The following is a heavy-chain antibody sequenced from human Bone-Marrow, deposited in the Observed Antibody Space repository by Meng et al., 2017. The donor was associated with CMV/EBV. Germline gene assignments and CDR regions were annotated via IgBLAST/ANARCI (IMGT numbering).Heavy chain of an antibody. Sequence: ASLKVFCKASGDTFSSYYMHWVRQDPGQGLEWMGIINPSDGSTNYAQKFKGRVTITRDTSTSTVYMELRSLRSEDTAVYYCARVSGLTNLFDYWGQGTLVTVSS. J-gene: IGHJ4*02. CDR3: ARVSGLTNLFDY. CDR2: INPSDGST. CDR1: GDTFSSYY. D-gene: IGHD3-3*01. V-gene: IGHV1-46*01.